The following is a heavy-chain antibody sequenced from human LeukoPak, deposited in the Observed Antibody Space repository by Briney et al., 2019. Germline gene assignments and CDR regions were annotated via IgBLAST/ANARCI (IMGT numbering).Heavy chain of an antibody. Sequence: SGGSLRLSCTASGFTFGDYAMSWVRQAPGKGLEWVGFIRSKAYGGTTEYAASVKGRPTISKDDSKSIAYLQMNSLKTEDTALYYCARNYYGDSAGFFDYWGQGTLVTVSS. V-gene: IGHV3-49*04. CDR3: ARNYYGDSAGFFDY. CDR2: IRSKAYGGTT. CDR1: GFTFGDYA. D-gene: IGHD4-17*01. J-gene: IGHJ4*02.